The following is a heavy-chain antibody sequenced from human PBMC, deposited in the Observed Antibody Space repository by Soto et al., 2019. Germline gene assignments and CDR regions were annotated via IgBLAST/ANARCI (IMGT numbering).Heavy chain of an antibody. Sequence: PGGSLRLSCAASGFAFSRYWMHWVRQAPGKGLMWVSRIDPDGRTTTYADSVKGRFTISRDNAKNTLYLQIDSLRVEDTAVYYCVRDREYDILTGSDFWGQGTLVTVYS. D-gene: IGHD3-9*01. CDR2: IDPDGRTT. V-gene: IGHV3-74*01. J-gene: IGHJ4*02. CDR3: VRDREYDILTGSDF. CDR1: GFAFSRYW.